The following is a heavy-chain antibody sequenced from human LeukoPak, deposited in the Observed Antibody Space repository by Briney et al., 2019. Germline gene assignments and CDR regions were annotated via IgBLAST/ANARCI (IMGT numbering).Heavy chain of an antibody. CDR3: AKSGSYSSPYYFGY. J-gene: IGHJ4*02. D-gene: IGHD6-19*01. CDR1: GFTFDNHA. Sequence: GGSLRLSCAASGFTFDNHAMHWVRQAPGKGLEWVSGITWNSGSIDYADSVKGRFTISRDNAKNSLDLQMNSLRPEDMALYYCAKSGSYSSPYYFGYWGQGTLVTVSS. V-gene: IGHV3-9*03. CDR2: ITWNSGSI.